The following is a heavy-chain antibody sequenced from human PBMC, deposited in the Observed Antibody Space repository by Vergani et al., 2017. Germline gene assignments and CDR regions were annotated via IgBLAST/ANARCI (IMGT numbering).Heavy chain of an antibody. V-gene: IGHV4-39*01. J-gene: IGHJ3*02. CDR3: ARHLRQLARNDVFAI. CDR2: IYYSGST. D-gene: IGHD6-6*01. Sequence: QLQLQESGPGLVKPSETLSLTCTVSGGSISSSSYYWGWIRQPPGKGLEWIGSIYYSGSTYYNPSLKSRVSISVDTSKNQFSLNLTSVTAADTAVYYCARHLRQLARNDVFAIWGHGTLVTVSS. CDR1: GGSISSSSYY.